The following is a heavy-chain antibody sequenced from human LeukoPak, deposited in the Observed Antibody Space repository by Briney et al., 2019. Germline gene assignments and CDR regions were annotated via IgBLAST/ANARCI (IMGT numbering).Heavy chain of an antibody. CDR1: GYNFSTSW. D-gene: IGHD6-6*01. CDR3: ARPMSARYFDY. CDR2: IYPGDSDT. V-gene: IGHV5-51*01. J-gene: IGHJ4*02. Sequence: GESLKISCKGSGYNFSTSWIGWVRQVPGKGLEWMGVIYPGDSDTIYSPSFQGQVTLSADKSISTAYLQWNTLKASDTAMYYCARPMSARYFDYWGQGTLVTVSS.